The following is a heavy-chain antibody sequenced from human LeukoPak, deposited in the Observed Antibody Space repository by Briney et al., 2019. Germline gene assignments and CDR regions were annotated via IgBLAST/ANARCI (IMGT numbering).Heavy chain of an antibody. V-gene: IGHV4-59*01. D-gene: IGHD6-13*01. Sequence: SETLSLTCTVSGSSISSYYWSWIRQPPGKGLEWIGYIYYSGSTNYNPSLKSRVTISVDASKNQFSLKLSSVTAADTAVYYCARVLTSMAAANWGQGTLVTVSS. CDR2: IYYSGST. J-gene: IGHJ4*02. CDR3: ARVLTSMAAAN. CDR1: GSSISSYY.